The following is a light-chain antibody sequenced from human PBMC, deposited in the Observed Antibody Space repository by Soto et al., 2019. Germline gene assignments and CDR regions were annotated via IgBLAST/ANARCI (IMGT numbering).Light chain of an antibody. CDR3: QQYYNWPPYT. CDR1: KSVDTN. J-gene: IGKJ2*01. V-gene: IGKV3-15*01. CDR2: GAS. Sequence: EVVMTQSQVPLSVSPGDRPTLSCRPSKSVDTNFAWYHQKPGQAPSLLVHGASMRAAGVPARFTGSGSGTDFTLTISGLQSDDFAVYYCQQYYNWPPYTFGQGTKLQIE.